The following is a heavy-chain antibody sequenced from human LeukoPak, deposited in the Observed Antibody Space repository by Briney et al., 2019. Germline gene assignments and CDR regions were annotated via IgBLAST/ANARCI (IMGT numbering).Heavy chain of an antibody. CDR1: GGSFSGYY. V-gene: IGHV4-34*01. Sequence: SETLSLTCAVYGGSFSGYYWSWIRQPPGKGLEWIGEINHSGSTNYNPSLKSRVTISVDTSKNQFSLKLSSVIAADTAVYYCARDSGRIDGMDVWGQGTTVTVSS. CDR2: INHSGST. CDR3: ARDSGRIDGMDV. D-gene: IGHD1-26*01. J-gene: IGHJ6*02.